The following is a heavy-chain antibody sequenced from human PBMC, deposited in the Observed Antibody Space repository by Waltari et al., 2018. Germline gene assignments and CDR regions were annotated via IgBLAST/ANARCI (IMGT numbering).Heavy chain of an antibody. Sequence: EVQLVESGGGLVQPGGSLRLSCAASGFTFSSYDMNWVRQAPGKGLEWVSYISSSGSNTYYADSMKGRLTISRDNAKNSLHLQMNSLRAEDTAVYYCARKYCSSTSCLFDYWGQGTLVTVSS. CDR3: ARKYCSSTSCLFDY. CDR1: GFTFSSYD. V-gene: IGHV3-48*03. J-gene: IGHJ4*02. D-gene: IGHD2-2*01. CDR2: ISSSGSNT.